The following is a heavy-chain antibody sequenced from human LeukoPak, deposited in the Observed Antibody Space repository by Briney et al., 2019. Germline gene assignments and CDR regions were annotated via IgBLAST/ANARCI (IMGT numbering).Heavy chain of an antibody. CDR3: ARATLWFGELDLDY. J-gene: IGHJ4*02. CDR1: GFTFSSYW. CDR2: IKQDGSEK. Sequence: GGSLRLSCAASGFTFSSYWMSWVRQAPGKGLEWVANIKQDGSEKYYVDSVKGRFTISRDNAKNSLYLQMNSLRAEDTAVYYCARATLWFGELDLDYWGQGTLVTVSS. V-gene: IGHV3-7*01. D-gene: IGHD3-10*01.